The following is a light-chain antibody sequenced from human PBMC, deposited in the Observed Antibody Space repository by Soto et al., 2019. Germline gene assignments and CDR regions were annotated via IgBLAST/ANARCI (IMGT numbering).Light chain of an antibody. CDR1: SSDVGGYNH. J-gene: IGLJ2*01. V-gene: IGLV2-14*01. Sequence: QSALTQPASVSGSPGQAITISCTGTSSDVGGYNHVSWYQHSPGKAPKLILFAVSDRPSGVSHRFSGSKSGNTASLTISGLQADDEADYYCCSYTSLSTVVFGGGTKVTVL. CDR2: AVS. CDR3: CSYTSLSTVV.